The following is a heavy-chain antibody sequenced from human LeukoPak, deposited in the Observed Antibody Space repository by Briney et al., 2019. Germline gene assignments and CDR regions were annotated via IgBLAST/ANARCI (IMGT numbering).Heavy chain of an antibody. J-gene: IGHJ2*01. D-gene: IGHD6-6*01. CDR3: TRHGRPVGTDWYFDL. CDR1: GGSIGSDY. V-gene: IGHV4-59*08. Sequence: PSETLSLTCTVFGGSIGSDYWSWIRQPPGKGLEWVGYVANSGYTNYGPSLKSRVTISSDTSKNQFSLKLYSVTAADTAVYYCTRHGRPVGTDWYFDLWGRGSLVTVSS. CDR2: VANSGYT.